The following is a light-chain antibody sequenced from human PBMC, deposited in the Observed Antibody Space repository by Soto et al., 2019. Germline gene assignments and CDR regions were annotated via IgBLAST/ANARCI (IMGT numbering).Light chain of an antibody. J-gene: IGKJ1*01. CDR2: GAS. V-gene: IGKV3-15*01. CDR3: QQYNDWPPP. CDR1: QSVRSN. Sequence: EMVMTQSPATLSASPGERATLSCRASQSVRSNLAWYQQKPGQAPRLLIYGASTRATGIPARFSGSGSGTDFTLSIGSLQSKDFAVYYCQQYNDWPPPFGQGTKVDIK.